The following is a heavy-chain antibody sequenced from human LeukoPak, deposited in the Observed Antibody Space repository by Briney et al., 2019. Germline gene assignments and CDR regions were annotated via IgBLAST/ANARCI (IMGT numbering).Heavy chain of an antibody. CDR3: AKATSGYGASLDY. CDR1: GFTFDDYA. CDR2: ISGDGGST. Sequence: GGSLRLSCAASGFTFDDYAMHWVRQAPGKGLEWVSLISGDGGSTYYADSVKGRFTISRHNSKNSLYLQMNSLRTEATALYYCAKATSGYGASLDYWGQGTLVTVSS. V-gene: IGHV3-43*02. J-gene: IGHJ4*02. D-gene: IGHD5-12*01.